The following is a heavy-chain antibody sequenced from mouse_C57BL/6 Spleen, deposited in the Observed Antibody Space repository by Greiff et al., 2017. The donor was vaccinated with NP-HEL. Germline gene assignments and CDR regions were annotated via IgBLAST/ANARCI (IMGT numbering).Heavy chain of an antibody. CDR3: AIEEYSGDAMDY. CDR2: IHPSDSDT. V-gene: IGHV1-74*01. J-gene: IGHJ4*01. CDR1: GYTFTSYW. D-gene: IGHD5-2*01. Sequence: VQLQQPGAELVKPGASVKVSCKASGYTFTSYWMHWVKQRPGQGLEWIGRIHPSDSDTNYNQKFKGKATLTVDKSSSTAYMQLSSLTSEDSAVYYCAIEEYSGDAMDYWGQGTSVTVSS.